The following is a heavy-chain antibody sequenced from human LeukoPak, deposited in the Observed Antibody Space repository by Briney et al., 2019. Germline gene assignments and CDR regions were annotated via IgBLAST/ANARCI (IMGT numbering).Heavy chain of an antibody. D-gene: IGHD6-6*01. CDR1: GGTLSSHA. CDR2: IIPIFGTA. CDR3: GIPYSSSRPFDY. V-gene: IGHV1-69*13. Sequence: SVKVSCEASGGTLSSHAISGVRQAPGQGLECMGGIIPIFGTANYAQKFQGRVTITADESTSTAYMELSSLGSVDTAVYCRGIPYSSSRPFDYLCQGTLVTVSS. J-gene: IGHJ4*02.